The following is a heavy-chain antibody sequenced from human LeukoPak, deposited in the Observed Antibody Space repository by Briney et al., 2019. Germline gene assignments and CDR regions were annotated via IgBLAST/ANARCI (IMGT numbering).Heavy chain of an antibody. D-gene: IGHD2-15*01. CDR1: GLTFSSYA. Sequence: GGSLRLSCAASGLTFSSYAMNWVRQAPGKGLEWVSGISGSGGSTFYAASVEGRFTISRDSSKRTLYLQMSSLRAEDTAVYYCAKDRISCSGGACYRGAFDYWGQGTLVTVSS. CDR2: ISGSGGST. CDR3: AKDRISCSGGACYRGAFDY. J-gene: IGHJ4*02. V-gene: IGHV3-23*01.